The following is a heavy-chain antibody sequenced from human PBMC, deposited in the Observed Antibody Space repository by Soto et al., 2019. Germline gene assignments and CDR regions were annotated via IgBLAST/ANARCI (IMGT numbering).Heavy chain of an antibody. J-gene: IGHJ4*02. CDR1: GFTFNDYY. CDR3: ARSHGCGDRHFDY. V-gene: IGHV3-11*05. D-gene: IGHD2-21*01. Sequence: QVQLVESGGGLVKPGGSLRLSCAASGFTFNDYYVNWIRQTPGKGLEWLSYISTTSDYIHYADSVRGRFTISRDNAKDSLYLQMNNLTAEDTAIYYCARSHGCGDRHFDYWGQGTLVTVSS. CDR2: ISTTSDYI.